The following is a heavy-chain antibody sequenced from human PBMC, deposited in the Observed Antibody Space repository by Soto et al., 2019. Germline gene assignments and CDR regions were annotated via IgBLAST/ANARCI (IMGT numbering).Heavy chain of an antibody. CDR3: ASSQKGYNWNYFDH. D-gene: IGHD1-20*01. CDR1: GGSFSGYF. CDR2: VFYTGFT. Sequence: PSETLSLTCAVYGGSFSGYFWTWIRQAPGKGLEWIGSVFYTGFTSYNPSLESRVSVSVDTSKNQFSLKVSAVTAADTAVYYCASSQKGYNWNYFDHWGQGALVTVSS. J-gene: IGHJ4*02. V-gene: IGHV4-34*12.